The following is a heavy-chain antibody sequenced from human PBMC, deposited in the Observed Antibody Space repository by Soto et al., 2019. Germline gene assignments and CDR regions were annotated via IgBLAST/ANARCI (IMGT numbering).Heavy chain of an antibody. Sequence: QVQLVQSGAEVKKPGSSVKVSCKASGGTFNRYAISWVRQAPGQGLEWMGGIIPIFGIGNDAQRFQGRVTITAGRSTGTAYMELSRLRSEDTGVYYCASSAITLFGVVSIPPHYYSGMDVWGQGTTVTVSS. V-gene: IGHV1-69*17. CDR1: GGTFNRYA. CDR3: ASSAITLFGVVSIPPHYYSGMDV. CDR2: IIPIFGIG. D-gene: IGHD3-3*01. J-gene: IGHJ6*02.